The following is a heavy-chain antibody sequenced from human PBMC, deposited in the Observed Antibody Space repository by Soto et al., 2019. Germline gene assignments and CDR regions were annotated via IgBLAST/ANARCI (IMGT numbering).Heavy chain of an antibody. Sequence: QVQLVQSGAEVKKPGSSVKVSCKASGATFSSYAISWVRQAPGQGLEWMGGIIPIFGTANYAQKFQGRVTITEDESTSTAYMELSSLRPEDTAVYYCARDGRTDPRGGMDVWGQGTTVTVSS. J-gene: IGHJ6*02. CDR1: GATFSSYA. V-gene: IGHV1-69*01. CDR3: ARDGRTDPRGGMDV. CDR2: IIPIFGTA.